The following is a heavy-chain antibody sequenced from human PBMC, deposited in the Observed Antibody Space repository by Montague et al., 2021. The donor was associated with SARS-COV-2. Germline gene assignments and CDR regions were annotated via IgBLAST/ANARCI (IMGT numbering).Heavy chain of an antibody. CDR1: GGSISSSRYY. V-gene: IGHV4-39*07. CDR2: MYYSGNT. Sequence: ETLSLTCTVSGGSISSSRYYWDWIRQPPGKGLEWIGSMYYSGNTYYNPSLKSRVTISVDTSKNQFSLKLSSVTAADTAVYYCARGRWEPALGVIDYYYGMDVWGQGTTVTVSS. D-gene: IGHD3-22*01. CDR3: ARGRWEPALGVIDYYYGMDV. J-gene: IGHJ6*02.